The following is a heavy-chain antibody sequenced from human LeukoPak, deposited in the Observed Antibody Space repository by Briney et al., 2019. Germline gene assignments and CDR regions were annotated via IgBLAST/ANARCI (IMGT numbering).Heavy chain of an antibody. CDR2: INPNSGGA. J-gene: IGHJ6*02. CDR3: ARAFAVGGYYGMDV. D-gene: IGHD3-16*01. CDR1: GYTFTGYC. V-gene: IGHV1-2*02. Sequence: GASVKVSCKASGYTFTGYCMHWVRQAPGQGLEWMGWINPNSGGANYAQKFQGRVTMTRDTSISTAYMELSRLRSDDTAVYYCARAFAVGGYYGMDVWGQGTTVTVSS.